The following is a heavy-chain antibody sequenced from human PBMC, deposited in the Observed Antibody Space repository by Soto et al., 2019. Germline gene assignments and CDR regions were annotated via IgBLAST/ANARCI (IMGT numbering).Heavy chain of an antibody. CDR2: ISGNGSST. CDR3: ARDMEFLEWFPDY. J-gene: IGHJ4*02. D-gene: IGHD3-3*01. Sequence: GGSLRLSCAASGFTFSSSWMHWVRQAPGKGLVWVSRISGNGSSTNYADSVKGRFTISRDNAKNSLYLQMNSLRAEDTAVYYCARDMEFLEWFPDYWGQGTLVTVSS. CDR1: GFTFSSSW. V-gene: IGHV3-74*01.